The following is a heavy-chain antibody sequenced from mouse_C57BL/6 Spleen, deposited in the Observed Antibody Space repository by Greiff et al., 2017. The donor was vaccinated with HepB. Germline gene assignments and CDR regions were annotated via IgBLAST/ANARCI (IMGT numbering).Heavy chain of an antibody. CDR2: IWTGGGT. D-gene: IGHD2-5*01. CDR3: SYYSNYGAMDY. CDR1: GFSLTSYA. V-gene: IGHV2-9-1*01. Sequence: VKVVESGPGLVAPSQSLSITCTVSGFSLTSYAISWVRQPPGKGLEWLGVIWTGGGTNYNSALKSRLSISKDNSKSQVFLKMNSLQTDDTARYYCSYYSNYGAMDYWGQGTSVTVSS. J-gene: IGHJ4*01.